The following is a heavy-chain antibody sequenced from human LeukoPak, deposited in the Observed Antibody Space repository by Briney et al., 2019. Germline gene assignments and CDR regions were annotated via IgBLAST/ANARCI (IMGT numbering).Heavy chain of an antibody. D-gene: IGHD6-19*01. J-gene: IGHJ4*02. CDR2: ISWKSDSM. CDR1: GFIFDDYA. CDR3: AKDGGHSSVLYYFES. V-gene: IGHV3-9*01. Sequence: GGSLRLSCEASGFIFDDYAMHWVRQVPGKGLEWVSGISWKSDSMRYADSVKGRFTVSRDNAKNSLYLQMNSLSPEDTAFYYCAKDGGHSSVLYYFESWGQGTLVTVSS.